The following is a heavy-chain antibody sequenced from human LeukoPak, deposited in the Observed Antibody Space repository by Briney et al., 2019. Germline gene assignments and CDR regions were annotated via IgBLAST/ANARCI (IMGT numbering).Heavy chain of an antibody. D-gene: IGHD6-13*01. V-gene: IGHV1-69*05. J-gene: IGHJ6*03. CDR2: IIPIFGTA. CDR3: ARSGYTSGLNYYYMDV. CDR1: GGTFSSYA. Sequence: AASVKVSCKASGGTFSSYAISWVRQAPGQGLEWMGGIIPIFGTANYAQKFQGRVTITTDESTSTAYMELSSLRSEDTAVYYCARSGYTSGLNYYYMDVWGKGTTVTVSS.